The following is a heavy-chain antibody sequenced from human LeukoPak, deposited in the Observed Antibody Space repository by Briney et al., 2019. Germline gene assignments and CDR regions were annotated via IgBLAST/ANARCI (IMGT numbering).Heavy chain of an antibody. J-gene: IGHJ4*02. D-gene: IGHD5-12*01. CDR1: GFILSNCA. CDR3: VKEVVATIPPL. Sequence: HAGGSLRLSCAASGFILSNCAMTWVRQAPGKGLEWVSGIDTKGTRTYYADSVKGRFTISRDNSKNTLFLQMNSLRAEDTAVYYCVKEVVATIPPLWGQGTLVTVSS. CDR2: IDTKGTRT. V-gene: IGHV3-23*01.